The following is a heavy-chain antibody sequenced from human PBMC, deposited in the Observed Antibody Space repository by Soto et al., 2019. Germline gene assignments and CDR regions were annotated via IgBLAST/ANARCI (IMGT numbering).Heavy chain of an antibody. V-gene: IGHV3-23*01. D-gene: IGHD5-12*01. CDR2: ISGSGGST. J-gene: IGHJ5*02. Sequence: PGGSLRLSCGVSGFTVTSNGVSWVRQAPGKGLEWVSAISGSGGSTYYADSVKGRFTISRDNSKNTLYLQMNSLRAEDTAVYYCAKDPSVAPWGQGTLVTVSS. CDR1: GFTVTSNG. CDR3: AKDPSVAP.